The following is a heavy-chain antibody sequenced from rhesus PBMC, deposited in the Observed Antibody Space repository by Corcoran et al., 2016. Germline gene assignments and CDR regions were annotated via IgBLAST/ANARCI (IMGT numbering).Heavy chain of an antibody. CDR3: GRGYTWEYDLDY. J-gene: IGHJ4*01. CDR2: IGGTGEDT. Sequence: QLQLQESGPGLVKPSETLTLTCIVSGVSTITRAWRWLRQPPGKGLEWMGRIGGTGEDTVYNYLLRRRVTISRDTSKNQFSLKLSSVTAADTAVYYCGRGYTWEYDLDYWGQGVLVTVSS. D-gene: IGHD1-44*01. CDR1: GVSTITRA. V-gene: IGHV4-173*01.